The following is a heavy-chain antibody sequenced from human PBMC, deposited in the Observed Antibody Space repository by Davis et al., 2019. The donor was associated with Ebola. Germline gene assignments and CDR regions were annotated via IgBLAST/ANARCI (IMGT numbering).Heavy chain of an antibody. CDR1: GYTFTDYR. J-gene: IGHJ4*02. CDR2: ISTYNGHT. CDR3: AKDGVGATSFDY. Sequence: ASVKVSCKASGYTFTDYRITWVRQAPGQGLEWMGWISTYNGHTNYAQNLQGRVTMTTDTSTTTAYMELRSLRSDDTALYYCAKDGVGATSFDYWGQGTLVTVSS. D-gene: IGHD1-26*01. V-gene: IGHV1-18*01.